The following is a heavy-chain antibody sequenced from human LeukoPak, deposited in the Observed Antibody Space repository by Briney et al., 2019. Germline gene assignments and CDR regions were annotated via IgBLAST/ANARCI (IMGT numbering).Heavy chain of an antibody. D-gene: IGHD1-26*01. V-gene: IGHV3-33*08. CDR3: ARDLSFGSLDF. J-gene: IGHJ4*02. Sequence: GGSLRLSCAASGFTFSDSGMHWVRQAPGKGLEWVAGMWYDGSREDYADSVKGRFTISRDMSKNTLNLQMNSLRVEDTAMFYCARDLSFGSLDFRGQGTLVTVSS. CDR1: GFTFSDSG. CDR2: MWYDGSRE.